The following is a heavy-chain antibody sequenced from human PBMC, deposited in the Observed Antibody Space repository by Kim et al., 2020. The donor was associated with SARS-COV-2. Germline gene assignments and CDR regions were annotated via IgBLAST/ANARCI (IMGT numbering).Heavy chain of an antibody. CDR1: GYTFSSYG. V-gene: IGHV1-18*01. J-gene: IGHJ4*02. CDR3: ASGSGIYDSSGYYLNY. CDR2: ISAYNGNT. Sequence: ASVKVSCKASGYTFSSYGISWVRQAPGQGLEWIGWISAYNGNTKYAQKLQGRVAMTTDTSTSTAYMELRSLRSDDTAVYYCASGSGIYDSSGYYLNYWGQGTLVTVSS. D-gene: IGHD3-22*01.